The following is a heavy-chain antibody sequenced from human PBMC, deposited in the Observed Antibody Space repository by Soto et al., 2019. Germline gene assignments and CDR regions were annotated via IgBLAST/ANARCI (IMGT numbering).Heavy chain of an antibody. D-gene: IGHD1-1*01. V-gene: IGHV4-39*01. J-gene: IGHJ2*01. CDR3: ASHPVEPSYWYFDL. Sequence: QLQLQESGPGLVKPSETLSLTCTVSGGSISSSSYYWGWIRQPPGKGLEWIGSIYYSGSTYYNPSLKSRATXPVXTXRNQFSLKLSSVTAADTAVYYCASHPVEPSYWYFDLWGRGTLVTVSS. CDR2: IYYSGST. CDR1: GGSISSSSYY.